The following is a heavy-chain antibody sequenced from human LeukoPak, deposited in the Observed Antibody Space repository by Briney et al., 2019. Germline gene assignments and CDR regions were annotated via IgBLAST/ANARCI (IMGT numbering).Heavy chain of an antibody. D-gene: IGHD5-12*01. V-gene: IGHV3-30*03. CDR3: AREFSGYAFDI. J-gene: IGHJ3*02. CDR2: MSDDGTRK. Sequence: GGSLRLSCAASGFTFSSYGIHWVRLAPGKGLEWVAVMSDDGTRKYYADSVQGRFTISRDNSKNTLNLQMNSLRAEDMAVYYCAREFSGYAFDIWGQGTMVTVSS. CDR1: GFTFSSYG.